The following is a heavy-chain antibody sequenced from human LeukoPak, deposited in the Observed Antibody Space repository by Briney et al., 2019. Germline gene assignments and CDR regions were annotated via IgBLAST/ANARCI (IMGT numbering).Heavy chain of an antibody. CDR1: GFSFSMYW. CDR2: IKRDGSER. D-gene: IGHD3-22*01. J-gene: IGHJ3*02. V-gene: IGHV3-7*01. CDR3: ARDTTYYESSAYYDSYDI. Sequence: GGSLRLSCEASGFSFSMYWMAWVCQAPGKGLEWVANIKRDGSERHCLDSVRGRSTVSRDNAKNSLYLQLNSLRAEDTAVYFCARDTTYYESSAYYDSYDIWGQGTMVTVSS.